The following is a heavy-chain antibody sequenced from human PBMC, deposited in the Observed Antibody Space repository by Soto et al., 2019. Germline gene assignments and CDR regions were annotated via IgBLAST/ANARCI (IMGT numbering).Heavy chain of an antibody. D-gene: IGHD3-10*01. CDR3: ARRGYYGSGSYTLFDY. Sequence: SETLSLTCTVSGGSISSSSYYWGWIRQPPGKGLEWIGSIYYSGSTHYNPSLKSRVTISVDTSKNQFSLKLSSVTAADTAVYYCARRGYYGSGSYTLFDYWGQGTLVTVSS. CDR1: GGSISSSSYY. CDR2: IYYSGST. V-gene: IGHV4-39*01. J-gene: IGHJ4*02.